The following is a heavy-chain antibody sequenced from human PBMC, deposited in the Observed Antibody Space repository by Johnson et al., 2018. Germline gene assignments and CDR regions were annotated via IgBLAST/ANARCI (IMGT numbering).Heavy chain of an antibody. CDR1: GFTFSGSA. CDR2: IRSKAHSYAT. D-gene: IGHD3-22*01. J-gene: IGHJ6*02. V-gene: IGHV3-73*02. CDR3: THTPYDSSGYYYYYGMDV. Sequence: EVQLVETGGGLVQPGGSLKLSCAASGFTFSGSAMHWVRQASGKGLEWVGRIRSKAHSYATAYAASVNGRFTISRDDSKNTAYLQMNSLKTEDKAVYYCTHTPYDSSGYYYYYGMDVWGQGTTVTVSS.